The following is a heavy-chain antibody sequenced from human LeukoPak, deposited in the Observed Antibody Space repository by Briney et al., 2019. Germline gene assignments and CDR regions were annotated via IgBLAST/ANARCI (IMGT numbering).Heavy chain of an antibody. CDR1: GYTFTSYG. D-gene: IGHD3-22*01. Sequence: ASVKVSCKASGYTFTSYGISWVRQAPGQGLEWMGWISAYNGNTNYAQKLQGRVTMTTDTSTSTAYMELRSLRSDDTAVYYCARDPLYYYDSSGYRRQEAFDIWGQGTMVTVSS. CDR2: ISAYNGNT. V-gene: IGHV1-18*01. CDR3: ARDPLYYYDSSGYRRQEAFDI. J-gene: IGHJ3*02.